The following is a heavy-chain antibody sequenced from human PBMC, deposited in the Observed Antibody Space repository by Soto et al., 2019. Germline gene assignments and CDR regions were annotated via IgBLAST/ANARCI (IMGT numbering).Heavy chain of an antibody. CDR3: ARACSGGSCYSGHRFDP. CDR1: GYTFTSYG. D-gene: IGHD2-15*01. J-gene: IGHJ5*02. Sequence: ASVKVSCKASGYTFTSYGISWVRQAPGQGLEWMGWISAYNGNTNYAQKLQGRVTMTTDTSTSTAYMELRSLRSDDTAVYYCARACSGGSCYSGHRFDPWGQGTLVTVSS. V-gene: IGHV1-18*04. CDR2: ISAYNGNT.